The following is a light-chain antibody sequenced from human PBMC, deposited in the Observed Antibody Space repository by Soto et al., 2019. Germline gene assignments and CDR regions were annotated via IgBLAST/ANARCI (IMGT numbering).Light chain of an antibody. J-gene: IGKJ1*01. CDR1: QSVSSSY. V-gene: IGKV3D-7*01. Sequence: PGERVTLSCRASQSVSSSYFTWSQQKPGQAPRLLIYTASTRATSIPAGFSGSGSGTDFTFTISSLQPEDFAVYYCQQYYNLPGTFGQGTRVEVK. CDR2: TAS. CDR3: QQYYNLPGT.